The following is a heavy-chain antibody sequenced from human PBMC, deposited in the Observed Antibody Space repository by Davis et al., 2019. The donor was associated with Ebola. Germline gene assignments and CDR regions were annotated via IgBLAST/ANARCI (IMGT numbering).Heavy chain of an antibody. CDR3: ARWRWLFFDY. Sequence: GGSLRLSCAASEFTVSSNYMAWVRQAPGKGLEWVSVIYSGGKTYYADSVKGRFSISRDNSQNTQYLQMSSLRAEDTAVYYCARWRWLFFDYWGQGTLVTVAS. J-gene: IGHJ4*02. V-gene: IGHV3-66*01. CDR2: IYSGGKT. D-gene: IGHD5-24*01. CDR1: EFTVSSNY.